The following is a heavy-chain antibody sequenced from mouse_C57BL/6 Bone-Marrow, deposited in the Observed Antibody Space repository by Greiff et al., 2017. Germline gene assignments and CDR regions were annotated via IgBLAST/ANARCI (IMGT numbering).Heavy chain of an antibody. Sequence: VQLQQPGAELVKPGASVKLSCKASGYTFTSYWMHWVKQRPGQGLEWIGMIHPNSGSTNYNEKFKSKATLTVDKSSSTAYMQLSSLTSEDSAVYYCARWLLRRDYFDYWGKGTTLTVSS. CDR3: ARWLLRRDYFDY. V-gene: IGHV1-64*01. J-gene: IGHJ2*01. CDR2: IHPNSGST. D-gene: IGHD2-3*01. CDR1: GYTFTSYW.